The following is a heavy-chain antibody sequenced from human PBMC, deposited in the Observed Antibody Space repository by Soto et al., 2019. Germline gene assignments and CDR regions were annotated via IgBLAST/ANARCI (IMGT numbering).Heavy chain of an antibody. V-gene: IGHV4-34*01. J-gene: IGHJ4*02. CDR3: ARGVVTVIHYFAY. D-gene: IGHD3-16*02. Sequence: SETLSLTCAVYGGSLSGYYWSWIRQPPGKGLEWIGEINHSGSTNYNPSLKSRVTISVDTSKNQFSLKLSSVTAADTAVYYCARGVVTVIHYFAYWGQGTLVPVSS. CDR1: GGSLSGYY. CDR2: INHSGST.